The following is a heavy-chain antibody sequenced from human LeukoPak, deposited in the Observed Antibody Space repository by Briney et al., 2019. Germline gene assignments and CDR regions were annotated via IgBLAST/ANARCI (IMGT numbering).Heavy chain of an antibody. CDR2: ISAYNGNT. J-gene: IGHJ6*03. CDR1: GYSFVSYA. Sequence: GASVKVSCKASGYSFVSYAISWVRQAPGQGLEWMGWISAYNGNTNYAQKLQGRVTMTTDTPTSTAYMELRSLRSDDTAVYYCARVSHPYYYYYYMDVWGKGTTVTISS. CDR3: ARVSHPYYYYYYMDV. V-gene: IGHV1-18*01.